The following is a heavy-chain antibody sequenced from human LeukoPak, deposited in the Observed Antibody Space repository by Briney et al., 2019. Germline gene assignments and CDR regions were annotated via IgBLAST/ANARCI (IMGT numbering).Heavy chain of an antibody. CDR1: GFTFSSYG. D-gene: IGHD3-10*01. CDR2: IRYDGSNK. CDR3: ARGDYGSSYYYYMDV. J-gene: IGHJ6*03. V-gene: IGHV3-30*02. Sequence: GGSLRLPCAASGFTFSSYGMHWVRQAPGKGLEWVAFIRYDGSNKYYADSVKGRFTISRDNSKNTLYLQMNSLRAEDTAVYYCARGDYGSSYYYYMDVWGKGTTVTISS.